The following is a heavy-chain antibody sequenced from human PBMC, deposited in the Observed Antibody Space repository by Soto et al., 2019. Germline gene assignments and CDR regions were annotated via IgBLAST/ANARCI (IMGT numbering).Heavy chain of an antibody. CDR2: INHSGST. J-gene: IGHJ6*02. D-gene: IGHD3-3*02. CDR3: ARGFSNNYYYGMDV. CDR1: GGSFSGYY. V-gene: IGHV4-34*01. Sequence: PSETLSLTCAVYGGSFSGYYWSWIRQPPGKGLEWIGEINHSGSTNYNPSLKSRVTISVDTSKNQFSRKLSSVTAADTAVYYCARGFSNNYYYGMDVWGQGTTVTVSS.